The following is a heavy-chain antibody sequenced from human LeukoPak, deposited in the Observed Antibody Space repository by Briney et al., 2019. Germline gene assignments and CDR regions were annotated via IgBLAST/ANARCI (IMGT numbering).Heavy chain of an antibody. Sequence: PSETLSLTCTVSGGSISSSSYYWGWIRQPPGKGLEWIGSIYYSGSTYYNPSLKSRVTISVDTSKNQFSLKLSSVTAADTAVYYCARDVVTMVRGVIGYWGQGTLVTVSS. D-gene: IGHD3-10*01. CDR1: GGSISSSSYY. V-gene: IGHV4-39*07. CDR3: ARDVVTMVRGVIGY. CDR2: IYYSGST. J-gene: IGHJ4*02.